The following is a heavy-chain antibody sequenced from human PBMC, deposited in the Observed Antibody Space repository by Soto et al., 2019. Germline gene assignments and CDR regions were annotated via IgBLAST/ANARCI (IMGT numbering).Heavy chain of an antibody. CDR3: ARVERGTATTVVDAFDI. CDR2: ISHSGGT. CDR1: GGSVNSGNYY. Sequence: QVQLQQWGAGLLKPSETLSLTCAVFGGSVNSGNYYWSWIRQPPGKGLEWIGEISHSGGTHFNPSLKSRVTISVDTSKHQFSLKLSSVTAADTALYYCARVERGTATTVVDAFDIWGPGTMVTVSS. V-gene: IGHV4-34*01. D-gene: IGHD1-1*01. J-gene: IGHJ3*02.